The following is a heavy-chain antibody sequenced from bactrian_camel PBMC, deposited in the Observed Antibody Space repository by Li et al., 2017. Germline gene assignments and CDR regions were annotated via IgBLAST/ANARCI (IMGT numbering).Heavy chain of an antibody. CDR2: VNIGGRMT. CDR3: AAQGRSTGCGRYSWRRAADYSY. V-gene: IGHV3S40*01. J-gene: IGHJ4*01. CDR1: GHTFSRCH. Sequence: VQLVESGGGSVQSGGSLRLSCVASGHTFSRCHMGWFRQAPGKEREGVAAVNIGGRMTLYADSVKGRFTLSADNGKKTVYLQMDRLNPDDSGTYYCAAQGRSTGCGRYSWRRAADYSYWGQGTQVTVS. D-gene: IGHD2*01.